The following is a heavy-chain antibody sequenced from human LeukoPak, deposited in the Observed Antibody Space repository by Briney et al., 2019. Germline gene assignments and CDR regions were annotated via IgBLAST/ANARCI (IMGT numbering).Heavy chain of an antibody. CDR3: ARDVGSGWSGYYYYYGMDV. CDR1: GYTFTSYA. Sequence: ASVKVYCKASGYTFTSYAMNWVRQAPGQGLEWMGWINTNTGNPTYAQGFTGRFVFSLDTSVSTAYLQISSLKAEDTAVYYCARDVGSGWSGYYYYYGMDVWGQGTTVTVSS. V-gene: IGHV7-4-1*02. CDR2: INTNTGNP. J-gene: IGHJ6*02. D-gene: IGHD6-19*01.